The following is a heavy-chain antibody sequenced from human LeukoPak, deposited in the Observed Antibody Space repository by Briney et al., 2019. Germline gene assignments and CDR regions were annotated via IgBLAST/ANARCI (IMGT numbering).Heavy chain of an antibody. CDR2: IKSETDGGTT. Sequence: GGSERLSCAASGFTFSNAWMSWVRQAPGRGLEWVGRIKSETDGGTTDYAAPVKGRFTISRDDSKNTLYLQMNSLKTEDTAVYYCTTPGGGPAVAVLLDGMDVWGKGTTVTVSS. CDR1: GFTFSNAW. V-gene: IGHV3-15*01. CDR3: TTPGGGPAVAVLLDGMDV. J-gene: IGHJ6*04. D-gene: IGHD6-19*01.